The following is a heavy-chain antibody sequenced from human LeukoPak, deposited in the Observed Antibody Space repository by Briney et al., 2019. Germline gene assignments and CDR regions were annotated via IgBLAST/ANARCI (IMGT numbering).Heavy chain of an antibody. CDR1: GGSISSSSYY. D-gene: IGHD3-10*01. V-gene: IGHV4-39*07. CDR3: ARVLRNLRGPPTRDYDSGTYSFDP. CDR2: INHSGST. Sequence: SETLSLTCTVSGGSISSSSYYWGWIRQPPGKGLEWIGEINHSGSTNYNPSLKSRVTISVDTFKNQFSLKLSSVTAADTAVYYCARVLRNLRGPPTRDYDSGTYSFDPWGQGTLVTVSS. J-gene: IGHJ5*02.